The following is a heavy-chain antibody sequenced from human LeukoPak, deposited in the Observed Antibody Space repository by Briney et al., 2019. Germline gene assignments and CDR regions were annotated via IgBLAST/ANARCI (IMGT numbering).Heavy chain of an antibody. CDR2: IFYSGST. V-gene: IGHV4-59*08. D-gene: IGHD1-26*01. CDR1: GGSISSYY. CDR3: AKSGGYGLIDY. Sequence: PSETLSLTCTVSGGSISSYYWSWIRQPPGKGLEWIGYIFYSGSTNYNPSLQSRVTISIDTSKNQFSLRLSSVTAADTAMYYRAKSGGYGLIDYWGQGTLVTVSS. J-gene: IGHJ4*02.